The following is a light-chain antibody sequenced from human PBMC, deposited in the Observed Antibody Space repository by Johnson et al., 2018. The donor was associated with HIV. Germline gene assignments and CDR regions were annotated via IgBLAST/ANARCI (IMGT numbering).Light chain of an antibody. V-gene: IGLV1-51*02. CDR3: GTWDSSLNAYV. CDR1: SSTIGNKY. J-gene: IGLJ1*01. Sequence: QSVLTQPPSVSAAPGQKVTISCSGSSSTIGNKYVSWYQILPGTAPKLLIYKNNQRHSGIPDRFSGSKSGTSATLGITGLQTGDEADYYCGTWDSSLNAYVFGAATKVAVL. CDR2: KNN.